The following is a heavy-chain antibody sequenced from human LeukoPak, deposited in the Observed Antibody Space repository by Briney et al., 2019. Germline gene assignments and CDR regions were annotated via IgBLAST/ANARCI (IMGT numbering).Heavy chain of an antibody. CDR3: ARANYYDSSGYPYYYYYMDV. J-gene: IGHJ6*03. CDR2: IKQDESEK. CDR1: GFTFTSYW. D-gene: IGHD3-22*01. V-gene: IGHV3-7*01. Sequence: GGSLRLSCAASGFTFTSYWMIWVRQAPGKGLEWVANIKQDESEKYYVDPVKGRFTISRDNAKNSLYLQMKSLRAEDTAVYYCARANYYDSSGYPYYYYYMDVWGKGTTVTVSS.